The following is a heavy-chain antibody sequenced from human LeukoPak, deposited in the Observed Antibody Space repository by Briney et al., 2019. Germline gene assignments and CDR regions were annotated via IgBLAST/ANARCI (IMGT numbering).Heavy chain of an antibody. CDR3: ARDQTYDSSGYYHY. V-gene: IGHV3-30-3*01. D-gene: IGHD3-22*01. Sequence: GGSLRLSCVVSGFTFSSYAMHWVRQAPGKGLEWVAVISYDGSNKYYADSVKGRFTISRDNSKNTLYLQMDSLRAEDTAVCYCARDQTYDSSGYYHYWGQGTLVTVSS. J-gene: IGHJ4*02. CDR2: ISYDGSNK. CDR1: GFTFSSYA.